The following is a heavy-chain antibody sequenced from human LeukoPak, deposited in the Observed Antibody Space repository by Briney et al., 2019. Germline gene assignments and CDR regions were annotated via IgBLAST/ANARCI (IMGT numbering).Heavy chain of an antibody. CDR3: ARDGGLTIVRGVVDL. CDR1: GGSVSSSKW. Sequence: SGTLSPTCTVSGGSVSSSKWWTWIRQTPGKGLEWIGEIFHTGHTNYNPSLKSRVTISVDKSSNHFSLNLNSVTAADTAVYYCARDGGLTIVRGVVDLWGQGTLVTVSS. J-gene: IGHJ5*02. D-gene: IGHD3-10*01. CDR2: IFHTGHT. V-gene: IGHV4-4*02.